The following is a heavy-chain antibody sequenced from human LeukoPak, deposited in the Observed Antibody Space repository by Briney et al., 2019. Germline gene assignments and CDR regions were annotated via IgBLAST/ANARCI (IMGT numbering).Heavy chain of an antibody. CDR3: ARYRITIFGVVILGDAFDI. D-gene: IGHD3-3*01. V-gene: IGHV1-18*01. J-gene: IGHJ3*02. Sequence: ASVKVSCKASGYTFTSYGISWVRQAPGQGLEWMGWISAYNGNTNYAQKLQGRVTMTTDTSTSTAYMELRSLRSDDTAAYYCARYRITIFGVVILGDAFDIWGQGTMVTVSS. CDR2: ISAYNGNT. CDR1: GYTFTSYG.